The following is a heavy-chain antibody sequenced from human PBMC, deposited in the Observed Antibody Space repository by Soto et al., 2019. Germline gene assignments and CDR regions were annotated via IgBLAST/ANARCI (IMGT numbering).Heavy chain of an antibody. Sequence: QITVKESGHTLVKPTETLTLTCTFSGFSLSSIGMGVGWIRQPPGKALEWLALIYWDDDKRYSPSLSSRLTITRDPSKNQVDLTMNNMDPVDTATYYCARLIRGVYDSDRLWEKFDYWGQGTLVTVSS. CDR2: IYWDDDK. CDR1: GFSLSSIGMG. V-gene: IGHV2-5*02. J-gene: IGHJ4*02. D-gene: IGHD5-12*01. CDR3: ARLIRGVYDSDRLWEKFDY.